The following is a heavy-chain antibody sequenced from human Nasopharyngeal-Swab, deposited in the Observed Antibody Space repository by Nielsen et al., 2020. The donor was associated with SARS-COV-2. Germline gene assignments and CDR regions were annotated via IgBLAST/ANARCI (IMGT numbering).Heavy chain of an antibody. CDR2: ISSGGSTI. CDR3: ARMSYDIMTLSHDPDY. J-gene: IGHJ4*02. V-gene: IGHV3-11*04. D-gene: IGHD3-9*01. Sequence: SLKISCAASGFPFGDHFMTWIRQAPGKGLGWVSYISSGGSTIYYADSVKGRFTISRDNARSSLYLQMGNLRAEDTALYYCARMSYDIMTLSHDPDYWGQGTQVTVSS. CDR1: GFPFGDHF.